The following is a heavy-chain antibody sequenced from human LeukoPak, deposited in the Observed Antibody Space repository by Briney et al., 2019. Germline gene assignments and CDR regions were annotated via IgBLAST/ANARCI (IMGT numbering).Heavy chain of an antibody. V-gene: IGHV4-59*12. CDR1: GGSISSYY. D-gene: IGHD6-13*01. J-gene: IGHJ4*02. CDR2: IYYSGST. Sequence: SETLSLTCTVSGGSISSYYWSWIRQPPGKGLEWIGYIYYSGSTNYNPSLKSRVTISVDTSKNQFSLKLSSVTAADTAVYYCARDALSSSSWGQGTLVTVSS. CDR3: ARDALSSSS.